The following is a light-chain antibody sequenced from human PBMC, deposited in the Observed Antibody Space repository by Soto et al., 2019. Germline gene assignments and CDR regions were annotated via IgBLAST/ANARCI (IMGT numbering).Light chain of an antibody. CDR2: RAS. J-gene: IGKJ1*01. Sequence: DIVMTQSPDSLAVSLGERATINCKSSQSVLYSSNNNNYLAWYQQKLGQPPKLLIYRASNRESGVPDRLSGRETGTNFTLTISSLQAEDVAVYYSHQYSTNPLTFGQGTKVEIK. CDR1: QSVLYSSNNNNY. CDR3: HQYSTNPLT. V-gene: IGKV4-1*01.